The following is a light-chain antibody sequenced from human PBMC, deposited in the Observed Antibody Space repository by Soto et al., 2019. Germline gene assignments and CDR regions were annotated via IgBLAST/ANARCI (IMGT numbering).Light chain of an antibody. Sequence: EFVLTQSPGTLSLSPGERATLSCRASQTVRNNYLAWYQQKPGQAPRLLIYDASSRATGIPDRFSGGGSGTDFTLTISRLEPEDFAVYYCQQYGSSPQTVGQGTKVDSK. V-gene: IGKV3-20*01. J-gene: IGKJ1*01. CDR3: QQYGSSPQT. CDR1: QTVRNNY. CDR2: DAS.